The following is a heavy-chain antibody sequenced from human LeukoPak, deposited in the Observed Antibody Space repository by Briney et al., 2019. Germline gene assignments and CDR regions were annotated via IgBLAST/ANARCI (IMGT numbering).Heavy chain of an antibody. V-gene: IGHV3-21*01. D-gene: IGHD3-9*01. CDR3: ARANDNYYYYYMDV. CDR1: GFTFSSYS. Sequence: GGSLRLSCAASGFTFSSYSMNWVRQAPGKWLEWVSSISSSSSYIYYADSVKGRFTISRDNAKKSLYLQMNSLRAEDTAMYYCARANDNYYYYYMDVWGKGTTVTISS. CDR2: ISSSSSYI. J-gene: IGHJ6*03.